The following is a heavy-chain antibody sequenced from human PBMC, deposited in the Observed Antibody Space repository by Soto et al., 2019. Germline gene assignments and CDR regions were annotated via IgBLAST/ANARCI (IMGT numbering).Heavy chain of an antibody. D-gene: IGHD3-16*01. J-gene: IGHJ3*02. CDR3: ARDLGEMAIITGAFDM. Sequence: PSETLSLTCSVSGGSISTYYWNWIRQPPGKGLEWIGYVYNTGSAKYNPSLESRVSISVDTSKNQFSLKLDSVTAADTAMYYCARDLGEMAIITGAFDMWGQGTMVTVSS. CDR2: VYNTGSA. CDR1: GGSISTYY. V-gene: IGHV4-59*01.